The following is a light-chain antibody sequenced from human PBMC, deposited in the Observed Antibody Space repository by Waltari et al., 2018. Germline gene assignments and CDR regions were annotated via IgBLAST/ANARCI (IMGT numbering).Light chain of an antibody. Sequence: EIMLTQSPGTLSLSPGERDTLYCRASQSISKYLSWYKQKPGQAPRLLIYDAASRATGIPDRFGGSGSGTDFSLTISRLEPEDSAVYYCQKYGTLPATFGQGTKVEIK. J-gene: IGKJ1*01. V-gene: IGKV3-20*01. CDR1: QSISKY. CDR2: DAA. CDR3: QKYGTLPAT.